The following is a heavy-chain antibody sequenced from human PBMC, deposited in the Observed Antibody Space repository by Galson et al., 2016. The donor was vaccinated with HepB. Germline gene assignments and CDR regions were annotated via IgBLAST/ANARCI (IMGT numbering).Heavy chain of an antibody. CDR2: INAGNGNT. Sequence: SVKVSCKASGYTSTSYAMHWVRQAPGQRLEWMGWINAGNGNTKYSQKFQGRVTITRDTSASTAYMELSSLRSEDTAVYYCASTGSGSYSGYYWGQGTLVTVSS. CDR3: ASTGSGSYSGYY. V-gene: IGHV1-3*01. J-gene: IGHJ4*02. CDR1: GYTSTSYA. D-gene: IGHD3-10*01.